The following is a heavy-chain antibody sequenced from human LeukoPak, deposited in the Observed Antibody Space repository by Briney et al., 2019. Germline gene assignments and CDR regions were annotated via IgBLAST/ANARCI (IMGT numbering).Heavy chain of an antibody. CDR3: ARHVRDIAGEWYFDL. CDR2: IYYSGST. D-gene: IGHD1-26*01. J-gene: IGHJ2*01. CDR1: GASISSSSNY. V-gene: IGHV4-39*01. Sequence: SETLSPTCTVSGASISSSSNYWGWIRQPPGKGLEWIGSIYYSGSTYYNPSLKSRVTISVDTSKNQFSLNLNSVTAADTAVYYCARHVRDIAGEWYFDLWGRGTLVTVSS.